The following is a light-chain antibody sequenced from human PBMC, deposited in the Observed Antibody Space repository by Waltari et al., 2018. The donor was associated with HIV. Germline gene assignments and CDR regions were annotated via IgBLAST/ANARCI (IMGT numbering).Light chain of an antibody. J-gene: IGLJ2*01. CDR1: SSDVGRYDY. CDR3: SSYAGINPVI. CDR2: EVN. V-gene: IGLV2-8*01. Sequence: QSALTQPPSASGSLGQSVTISCTGSSSDVGRYDYVSWYQQHPGKAPKLLILEVNKRPSGVPDRCAGSKSGNTASLTVSGLQAEDEAEYSCSSYAGINPVIFGGGTTLTVL.